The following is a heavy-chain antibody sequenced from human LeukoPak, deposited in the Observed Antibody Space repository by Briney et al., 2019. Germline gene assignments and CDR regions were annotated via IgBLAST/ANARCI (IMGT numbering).Heavy chain of an antibody. D-gene: IGHD5-18*01. Sequence: GASVKVSCKASGGTFSSYAISWVRQAPGQGLEWMGGIIPIFGTANYAQKFQGRVTITTDESTSTAYMELGSLRSEDTAVYYCARGEYWRGYSYTAPSHFDYWGQGTLVTVSS. CDR1: GGTFSSYA. J-gene: IGHJ4*02. CDR3: ARGEYWRGYSYTAPSHFDY. CDR2: IIPIFGTA. V-gene: IGHV1-69*05.